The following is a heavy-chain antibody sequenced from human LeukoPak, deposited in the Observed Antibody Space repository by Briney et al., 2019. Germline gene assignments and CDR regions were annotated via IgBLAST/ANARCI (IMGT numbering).Heavy chain of an antibody. J-gene: IGHJ6*02. Sequence: GGSLRLSCAASGLTVSSNYMSWVRQAPGKGLEWVSVIYSGGSTYYADSVKGRFTISRDNSKNTLYLQMNSLRAEDTAVYYCARESSSSSFGYYYYGMDVWGQGTTVTVSS. CDR2: IYSGGST. CDR3: ARESSSSSFGYYYYGMDV. D-gene: IGHD6-13*01. V-gene: IGHV3-53*01. CDR1: GLTVSSNY.